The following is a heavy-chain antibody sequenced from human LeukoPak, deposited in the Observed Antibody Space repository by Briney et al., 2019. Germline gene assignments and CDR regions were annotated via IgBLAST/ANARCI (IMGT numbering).Heavy chain of an antibody. D-gene: IGHD1-26*01. CDR2: INPNSGGT. V-gene: IGHV1-2*02. Sequence: ASVKVSCKASGYTFTGYYMHWVRQAPGQGLEWMGWINPNSGGTNYAQKLQGRVTMATDTSTSTAYMELRSLRSDDTAVYYCARTISGSHYYFDYWGQGTLVTVSS. J-gene: IGHJ4*02. CDR1: GYTFTGYY. CDR3: ARTISGSHYYFDY.